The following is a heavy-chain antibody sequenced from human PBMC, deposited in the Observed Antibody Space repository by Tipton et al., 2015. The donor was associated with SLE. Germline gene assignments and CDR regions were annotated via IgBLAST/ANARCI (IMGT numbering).Heavy chain of an antibody. CDR2: INHTGST. V-gene: IGHV4-34*01. CDR3: ARRPHRVCGVVSQSDS. D-gene: IGHD2-2*01. J-gene: IGHJ5*01. CDR1: GGAFSGYY. Sequence: TLSLTCAVYGGAFSGYYWPWIRQPPGKGLAWIGEINHTGSTNNNPSLKSRVTISVDASKNQFSLKLSSVTAADTAVYYCARRPHRVCGVVSQSDSLAQGAWGTVS.